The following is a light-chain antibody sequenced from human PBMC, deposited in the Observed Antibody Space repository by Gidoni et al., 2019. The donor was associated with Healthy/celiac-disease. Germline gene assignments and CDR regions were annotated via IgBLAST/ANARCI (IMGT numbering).Light chain of an antibody. V-gene: IGKV1-5*03. Sequence: DIQMTQSPSTLSASVGDRVTITCRASQFISTWLAWYQVKPGKAPKLLIFKASSLESGVPSRFSGSGSGTEFSRTISSLQSDDFATDYCQQYYSQRAFAQGTKVEIK. CDR2: KAS. J-gene: IGKJ1*01. CDR3: QQYYSQRA. CDR1: QFISTW.